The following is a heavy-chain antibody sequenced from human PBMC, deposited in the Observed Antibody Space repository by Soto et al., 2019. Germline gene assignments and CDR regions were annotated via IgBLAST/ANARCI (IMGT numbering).Heavy chain of an antibody. CDR1: GGSISSGDYY. V-gene: IGHV4-30-4*01. D-gene: IGHD4-17*01. Sequence: QVQLQESGPGLVKPSQTLSLTCTVSGGSISSGDYYWSWIRQPPGKGLEWIGYIYYSGSTYYNPSLRSRVTISVDTSKHQFSLKLSSVTAADTAVYYCARAGPMTTGTTSPGSFPLYDYYGMDVWGQGTTVTVSS. J-gene: IGHJ6*02. CDR3: ARAGPMTTGTTSPGSFPLYDYYGMDV. CDR2: IYYSGST.